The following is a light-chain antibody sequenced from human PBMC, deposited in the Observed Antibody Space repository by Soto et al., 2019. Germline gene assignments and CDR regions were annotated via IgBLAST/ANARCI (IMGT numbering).Light chain of an antibody. CDR3: CSYSGSDSLL. CDR1: SSDVGSYNY. J-gene: IGLJ3*02. CDR2: DVS. V-gene: IGLV2-11*01. Sequence: QSALTQPRSVSGSPGESVTISCSGTSSDVGSYNYVSWYQQYPGKAPKVMIYDVSERPSEVPVRFSGSKSCNTASLTISGLQAEDEAEYFCCSYSGSDSLLFGGGTKVTVL.